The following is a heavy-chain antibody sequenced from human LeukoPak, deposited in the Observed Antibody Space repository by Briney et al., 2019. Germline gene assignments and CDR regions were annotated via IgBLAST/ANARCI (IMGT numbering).Heavy chain of an antibody. Sequence: GGSLRLSCAASGFTFSAYTMNWVRHAPGKGLEWVSSIKASDNYIYYAASVAGRFTISTDAAQNPLYLQMDSLRAEDTATYYCARSRSMSKNDKNLRYWGQGTLVTVSS. CDR1: GFTFSAYT. D-gene: IGHD1-26*01. V-gene: IGHV3-21*01. CDR3: ARSRSMSKNDKNLRY. CDR2: IKASDNYI. J-gene: IGHJ4*02.